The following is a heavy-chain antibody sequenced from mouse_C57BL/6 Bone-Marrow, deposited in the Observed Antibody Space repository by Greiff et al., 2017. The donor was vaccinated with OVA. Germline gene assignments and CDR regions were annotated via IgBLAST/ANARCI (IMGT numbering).Heavy chain of an antibody. Sequence: VKLQQPGAELVKPGASVKMSCKASGYTFTSYWITWVKQRPGQGLEWIGDIYPGSGRTNYNEKFKSKATLTVDTSSSTAYMQLSSLTSEDSAVYYGARSGITTVEGDFAMDYWGQGTSVTVSS. CDR3: ARSGITTVEGDFAMDY. J-gene: IGHJ4*01. D-gene: IGHD1-1*01. CDR2: IYPGSGRT. CDR1: GYTFTSYW. V-gene: IGHV1-55*01.